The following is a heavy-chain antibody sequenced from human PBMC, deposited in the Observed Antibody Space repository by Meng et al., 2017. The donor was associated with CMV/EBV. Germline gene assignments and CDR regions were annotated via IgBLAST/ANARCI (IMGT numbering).Heavy chain of an antibody. J-gene: IGHJ5*02. V-gene: IGHV3-73*01. CDR1: GFTFSGSA. Sequence: GESLKISCAASGFTFSGSAMHWVRQAPGKGLEWVGRIRRKANSYATAYAASVKGRFTISRDDTKNTAYLQMNSLKTEDTAVYYCTRGYWSSEGWFDPWGQGTLVTVSS. CDR3: TRGYWSSEGWFDP. D-gene: IGHD2-2*01. CDR2: IRRKANSYAT.